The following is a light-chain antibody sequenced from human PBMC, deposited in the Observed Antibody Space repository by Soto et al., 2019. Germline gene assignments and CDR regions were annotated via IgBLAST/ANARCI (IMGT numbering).Light chain of an antibody. Sequence: EIVLTQSPGTLSLSPGERATLSCRASQSVNNRYLAWYQQIPGQAPRLLIFGASSRATGIPDRFSGSGSGTDFTLTISRLEPEDFAVYYCQQHGRSPGVTFGGETKVEIK. J-gene: IGKJ4*01. V-gene: IGKV3-20*01. CDR2: GAS. CDR1: QSVNNRY. CDR3: QQHGRSPGVT.